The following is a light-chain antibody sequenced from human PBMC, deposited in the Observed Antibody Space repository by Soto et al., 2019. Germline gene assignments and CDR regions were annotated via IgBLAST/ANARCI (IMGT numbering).Light chain of an antibody. V-gene: IGLV2-14*01. CDR2: DVS. J-gene: IGLJ2*01. CDR3: SSYTGSSTSVV. Sequence: QSALTQPASVSGSPGQSITISCTGTSSDVGTYNYVSWYQQHPGKAPKLMIYDVSNRPSGVSDRFSGSKSGNTASLTISGLQAEDEAEYYCSSYTGSSTSVVFGGGTKVTVL. CDR1: SSDVGTYNY.